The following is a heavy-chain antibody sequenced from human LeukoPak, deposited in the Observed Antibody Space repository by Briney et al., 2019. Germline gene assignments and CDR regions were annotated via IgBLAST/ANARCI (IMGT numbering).Heavy chain of an antibody. J-gene: IGHJ4*02. CDR3: AHIEAAAFDY. CDR2: IYWNDDK. D-gene: IGHD6-13*01. CDR1: GFSRGTSGVG. Sequence: SGPTLVNPTRALTLTCTFSGFSRGTSGVGVGWIRQPPVKALEWLALIYWNDDKRYNPSLKSRLTITKDTSKNQVVLTMTNMDPVDTATYYCAHIEAAAFDYWGQGTLVTVSS. V-gene: IGHV2-5*01.